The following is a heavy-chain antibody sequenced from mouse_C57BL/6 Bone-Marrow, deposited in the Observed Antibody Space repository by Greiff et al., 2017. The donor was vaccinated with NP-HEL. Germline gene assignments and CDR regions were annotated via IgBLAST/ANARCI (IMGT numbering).Heavy chain of an antibody. CDR1: GYTFTSYW. V-gene: IGHV1-69*01. J-gene: IGHJ4*01. CDR3: ARQNGYYFYAMDY. CDR2: IDPSDSYT. D-gene: IGHD2-3*01. Sequence: QVQLQQPGAELVMPGASVKLSCKASGYTFTSYWMHWVKQRPGQGLEWIGEIDPSDSYTNYNQKFKGKSTLTVDKSSSTAYMQLRSLTSEDSAVYYCARQNGYYFYAMDYWGQGTSVTVSS.